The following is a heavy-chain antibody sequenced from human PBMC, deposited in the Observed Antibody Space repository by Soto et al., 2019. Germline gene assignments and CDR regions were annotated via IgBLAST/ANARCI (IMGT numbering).Heavy chain of an antibody. J-gene: IGHJ4*02. CDR3: ASFPETYYYDSSGYYFDY. Sequence: QVQLQESGPGLVKPSETLSLTCTVSGGSVSSGSYYWSWIRQPPGKGLEWIGYSYYSGSTNYNPSLKSRVTVPVDTSKNQFSLKLSSVTAADTAVYYCASFPETYYYDSSGYYFDYWGQGTLVTVSS. CDR2: SYYSGST. V-gene: IGHV4-61*01. CDR1: GGSVSSGSYY. D-gene: IGHD3-22*01.